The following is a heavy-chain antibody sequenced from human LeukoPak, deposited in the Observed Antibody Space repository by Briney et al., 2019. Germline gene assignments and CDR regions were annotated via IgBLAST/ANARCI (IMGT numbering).Heavy chain of an antibody. CDR2: IKSKTDGGTT. CDR1: GFTFSSYS. J-gene: IGHJ1*01. V-gene: IGHV3-15*01. CDR3: TTALNYGESRVEH. D-gene: IGHD4-17*01. Sequence: GGSLRLSCAASGFTFSSYSMNWVRQAPGKGLEWVGRIKSKTDGGTTDYAAPVKGRFSISRDDSKNTLYLQMNSLKTEDTAVYYCTTALNYGESRVEHWGQGTLVTVSS.